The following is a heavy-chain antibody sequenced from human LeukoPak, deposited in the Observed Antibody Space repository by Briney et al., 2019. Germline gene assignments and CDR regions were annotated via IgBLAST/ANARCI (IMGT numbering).Heavy chain of an antibody. CDR2: IYYSGNT. Sequence: SETLSLTCTVSGDSISSSRFYWGWIRQPPGKGLEWIGSIYYSGNTCYNPSLKSRVFISIDTSKNHFSLRLNSVTAADTAIYYCARHYYETSGYYYYFDYWGQGTLVIVSS. J-gene: IGHJ4*02. D-gene: IGHD3-22*01. CDR3: ARHYYETSGYYYYFDY. CDR1: GDSISSSRFY. V-gene: IGHV4-39*01.